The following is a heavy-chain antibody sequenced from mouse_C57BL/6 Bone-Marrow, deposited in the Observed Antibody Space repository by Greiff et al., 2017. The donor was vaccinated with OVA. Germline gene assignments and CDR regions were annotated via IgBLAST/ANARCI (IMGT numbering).Heavy chain of an antibody. Sequence: QVQLQQSGAELARPGASVKLSCKASGYTFTSYGISWVKQRTGQGLEWIGEIYPRSGNTYYNEKFKGKATLTADKSSSTAYMELRSLTSEDSAVYFCARGYYGSSYDDYWGQGTTLTVSS. D-gene: IGHD1-1*01. CDR2: IYPRSGNT. J-gene: IGHJ2*01. CDR1: GYTFTSYG. CDR3: ARGYYGSSYDDY. V-gene: IGHV1-81*01.